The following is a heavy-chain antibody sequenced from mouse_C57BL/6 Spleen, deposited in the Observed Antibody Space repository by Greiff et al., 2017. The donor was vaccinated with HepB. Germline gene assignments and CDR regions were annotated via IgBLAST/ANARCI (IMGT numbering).Heavy chain of an antibody. Sequence: VQLQQSGPELVKPGASVKMSCKASGYTFTDYNMHWVKQSHGKSLEWIGYINPNNGGTSYNQKFKGKATLTVNKSSSTAYMELRSLTSEDSAVYYCARSGPGGYLFAYWGQGTLVTVSA. V-gene: IGHV1-22*01. CDR2: INPNNGGT. J-gene: IGHJ3*01. CDR1: GYTFTDYN. CDR3: ARSGPGGYLFAY. D-gene: IGHD1-1*01.